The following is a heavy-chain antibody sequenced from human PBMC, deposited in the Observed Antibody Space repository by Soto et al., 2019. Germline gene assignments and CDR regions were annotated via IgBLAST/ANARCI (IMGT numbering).Heavy chain of an antibody. D-gene: IGHD4-17*01. V-gene: IGHV3-53*01. Sequence: VQLVESGGGLIQPGGSLRLSCAAFGLTVSGKYYMAWVRQAPGKGLEWLSALYDLDGIYYADSVKGRFTTSGDSSKNIVYLQMNDLRPDDTAVYYCASWHLREHAYVVWGQGTTVTVSS. CDR2: LYDLDGI. J-gene: IGHJ3*01. CDR3: ASWHLREHAYVV. CDR1: GLTVSGKYY.